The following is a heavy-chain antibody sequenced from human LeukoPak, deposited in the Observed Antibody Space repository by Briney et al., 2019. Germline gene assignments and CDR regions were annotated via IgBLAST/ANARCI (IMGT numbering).Heavy chain of an antibody. CDR3: ARVWGGGYNYFDY. CDR2: IYSGGST. D-gene: IGHD5-24*01. CDR1: GFTVSSNY. J-gene: IGHJ4*02. V-gene: IGHV3-53*01. Sequence: PGGSLRLSCSASGFTVSSNYMSWVRQAPGKGLEWVSVIYSGGSTYYADSVKGRFTISRDNSKNTLYLQMTSLRAEDTAVYYCARVWGGGYNYFDYWGQGTLVTVSS.